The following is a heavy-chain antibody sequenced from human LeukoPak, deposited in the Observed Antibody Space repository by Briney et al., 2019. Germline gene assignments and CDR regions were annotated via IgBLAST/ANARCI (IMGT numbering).Heavy chain of an antibody. Sequence: ASVTVSFTSAAYIFTIYYMHWVRQAPGQGLEWMGIIDPTDGSTTYAQTFQGRVTMTTDTSTSTVYLELRSLRSEDTAVYYCAKKATSGDSIPLFDYWGQGTLVTVSS. D-gene: IGHD4-17*01. J-gene: IGHJ4*02. CDR2: IDPTDGST. CDR3: AKKATSGDSIPLFDY. V-gene: IGHV1-46*01. CDR1: AYIFTIYY.